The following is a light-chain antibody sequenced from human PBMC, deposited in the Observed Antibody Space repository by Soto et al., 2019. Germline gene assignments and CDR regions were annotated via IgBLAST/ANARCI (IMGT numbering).Light chain of an antibody. CDR3: SAYTSSSTYV. CDR2: EVS. Sequence: QSALTQPASVSGSPGQSITISCTGTSSDVGGYNYVSWYQQHPGKAPKLMIYEVSNRPSGVSNRVSGAKSGNTASLTTSGLQAEDEADYYWSAYTSSSTYVFGTGTKLTVL. J-gene: IGLJ1*01. V-gene: IGLV2-14*01. CDR1: SSDVGGYNY.